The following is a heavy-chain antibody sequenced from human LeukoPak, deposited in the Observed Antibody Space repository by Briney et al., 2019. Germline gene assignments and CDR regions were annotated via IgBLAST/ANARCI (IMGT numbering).Heavy chain of an antibody. CDR2: IYYSGST. Sequence: SQTLSLTCSVSGASISSGGYYWSWIRQLPGKGLEWIGYIYYSGSTYYNPSLKSRVTISVDTSKNQFSLKLSSVTAADTAVYYCARASRIIITFGGVAHFDYWGQGALVTVSS. CDR3: ARASRIIITFGGVAHFDY. J-gene: IGHJ4*02. CDR1: GASISSGGYY. V-gene: IGHV4-31*03. D-gene: IGHD3-16*01.